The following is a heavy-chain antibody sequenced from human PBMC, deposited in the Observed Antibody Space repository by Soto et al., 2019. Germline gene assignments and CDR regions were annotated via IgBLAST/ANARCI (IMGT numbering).Heavy chain of an antibody. D-gene: IGHD4-4*01. CDR1: GFTVSSNY. V-gene: IGHV3-66*01. Sequence: PGGSLRLSCAASGFTVSSNYMSWVRQAPGKGLEWVSVIYSGGSTYYADSVKGRFTISRDNSKNTLYLQMNSLRAEDTAVYYCAGDSNYGHYYYYMDVWGKGTTVTVSS. CDR2: IYSGGST. J-gene: IGHJ6*03. CDR3: AGDSNYGHYYYYMDV.